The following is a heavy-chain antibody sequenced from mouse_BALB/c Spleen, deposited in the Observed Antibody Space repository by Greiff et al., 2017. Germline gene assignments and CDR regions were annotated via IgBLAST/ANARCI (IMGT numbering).Heavy chain of an antibody. V-gene: IGHV14-3*02. CDR3: ARRGNYWFAY. CDR1: GFTITDTY. Sequence: EVKLVESGAELVKPGASVKLSCTASGFTITDTYMHWVKQRPEQGLEWIGRIDPANGNTKYDPKFQGKATITADTSSNTAYLQLSSLTSEDTAVCYFARRGNYWFAYWGQGTLVTVSA. J-gene: IGHJ3*01. CDR2: IDPANGNT. D-gene: IGHD2-1*01.